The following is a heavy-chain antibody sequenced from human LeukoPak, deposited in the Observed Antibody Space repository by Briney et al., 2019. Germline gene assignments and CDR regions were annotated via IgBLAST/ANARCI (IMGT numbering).Heavy chain of an antibody. V-gene: IGHV4-59*08. Sequence: SETLSLTCTVSGGSISSDYWSWIRQPPGKGLEWIGYIYDSGSTNYNPSLKSRVTISVDPSKNQFSLKLRSVTGADTAVYYCARVVQSTDSSGFYLPEYFQHWGQGTLVTVSS. D-gene: IGHD3-22*01. CDR1: GGSISSDY. CDR2: IYDSGST. CDR3: ARVVQSTDSSGFYLPEYFQH. J-gene: IGHJ1*01.